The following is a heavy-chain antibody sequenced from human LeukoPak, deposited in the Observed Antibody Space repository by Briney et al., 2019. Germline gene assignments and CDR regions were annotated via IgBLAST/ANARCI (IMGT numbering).Heavy chain of an antibody. J-gene: IGHJ4*02. D-gene: IGHD5-18*01. CDR1: GYTFSSYD. Sequence: GASVKVSCKASGYTFSSYDINWVRQATGQGLEWMGWMNPKSGNTAYAQKFQGRVTMTRNTSISIAYMDLTSLTSEDTAVYYCARGGGLGGYGYGYDFDYWGQGTLVTVSS. V-gene: IGHV1-8*01. CDR3: ARGGGLGGYGYGYDFDY. CDR2: MNPKSGNT.